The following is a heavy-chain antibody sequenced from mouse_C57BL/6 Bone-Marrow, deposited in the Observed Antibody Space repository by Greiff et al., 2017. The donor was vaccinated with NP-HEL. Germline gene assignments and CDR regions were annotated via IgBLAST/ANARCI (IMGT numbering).Heavy chain of an antibody. CDR2: IDPSDSET. D-gene: IGHD1-1*01. CDR1: GYTFTSYW. Sequence: QVQLQQPGAELVRPGSSVKLSCKASGYTFTSYWMHWVKQRPIQGLEWIGNIDPSDSETHYNQKFKDKATLTVDKSSSTAYMQLSSLTSEDSAVYYGASITTGSYWYFDVWGTGTTVTVSS. J-gene: IGHJ1*03. CDR3: ASITTGSYWYFDV. V-gene: IGHV1-52*01.